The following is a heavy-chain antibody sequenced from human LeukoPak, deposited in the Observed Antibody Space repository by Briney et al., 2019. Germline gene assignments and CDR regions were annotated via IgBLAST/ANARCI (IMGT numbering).Heavy chain of an antibody. Sequence: SETLSLTCTVSGGSISSYYWSWIRQPPGKGLEWIGYIYTGGSTNYNPSLKSRVTISVDTSKNQFSLKLSSVTAADTAVYYCARQTYYYDSSGFGPHYYFDYWGQGTLVTVSS. CDR2: IYTGGST. D-gene: IGHD3-22*01. CDR1: GGSISSYY. J-gene: IGHJ4*02. CDR3: ARQTYYYDSSGFGPHYYFDY. V-gene: IGHV4-4*09.